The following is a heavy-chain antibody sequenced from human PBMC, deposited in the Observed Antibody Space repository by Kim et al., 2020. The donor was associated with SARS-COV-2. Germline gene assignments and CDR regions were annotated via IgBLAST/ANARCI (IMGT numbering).Heavy chain of an antibody. V-gene: IGHV1-69*13. CDR2: IIPIFGTA. Sequence: SVKVSCKASGGTFSSYAISWVRQAPGQGLEWMGGIIPIFGTANYAQKFQGRVTITADESTSTAYMELSSLRSEDTAVYYCARDVRGVITYPFYWVYGMDVWGQGTTVTVSS. D-gene: IGHD3-10*01. CDR1: GGTFSSYA. CDR3: ARDVRGVITYPFYWVYGMDV. J-gene: IGHJ6*02.